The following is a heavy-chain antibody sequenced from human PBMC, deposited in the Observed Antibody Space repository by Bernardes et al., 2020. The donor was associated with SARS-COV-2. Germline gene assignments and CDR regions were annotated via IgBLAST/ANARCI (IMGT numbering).Heavy chain of an antibody. CDR1: GFSLSPSGVG. CDR2: IYWDDDK. D-gene: IGHD3-10*01. CDR3: AHHSITIIFDY. V-gene: IGHV2-5*02. Sequence: SGHTLSKPTQTLTLTCPFSGFSLSPSGVGVGWIRQPPGKALEWLALIYWDDDKRYSPSLKSRLTITKDTSKNQVVLTMTNMDPVDTATYYCAHHSITIIFDYWGQGTLVTVSS. J-gene: IGHJ4*02.